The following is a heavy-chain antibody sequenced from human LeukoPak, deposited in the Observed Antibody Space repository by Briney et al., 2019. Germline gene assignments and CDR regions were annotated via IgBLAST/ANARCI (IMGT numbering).Heavy chain of an antibody. Sequence: SETLSLTCTVSGGSISSGGYYWSWIRQHPGKGLEWIGYIYYSGSTYYNPSLKSRVTISVDTSKNQFSLKLSSVTAADTAVYYCARTYYYDSSGPFDYWGQGTLVTVSS. CDR3: ARTYYYDSSGPFDY. CDR1: GGSISSGGYY. D-gene: IGHD3-22*01. V-gene: IGHV4-31*03. CDR2: IYYSGST. J-gene: IGHJ4*02.